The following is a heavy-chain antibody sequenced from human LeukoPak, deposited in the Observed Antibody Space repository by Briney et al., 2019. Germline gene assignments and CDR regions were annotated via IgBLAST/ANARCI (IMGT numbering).Heavy chain of an antibody. V-gene: IGHV4-31*03. CDR3: ARDKLGYCSGGSCSNWFDP. J-gene: IGHJ5*02. D-gene: IGHD2-15*01. Sequence: PSQTLSLTCTVSGGSISSGGYYWSWIRQHPGKGLEWIGYIYYSGSTYYNPSPKSRVTISVDTSKNQFSLKLSSVTAADTAVYYCARDKLGYCSGGSCSNWFDPWGQGTLVTVSS. CDR2: IYYSGST. CDR1: GGSISSGGYY.